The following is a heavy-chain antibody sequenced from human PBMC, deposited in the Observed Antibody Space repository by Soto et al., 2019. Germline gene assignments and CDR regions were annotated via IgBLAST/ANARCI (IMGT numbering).Heavy chain of an antibody. J-gene: IGHJ6*02. CDR2: ISWDGGST. CDR3: AKARSRYYYYGMDV. CDR1: GFTFDDYA. V-gene: IGHV3-43D*03. Sequence: GESLKISCAASGFTFDDYAMHWVRQAPGKGLEWVSLISWDGGSTYYADSVKGRFTISRDNSKNSLYLQMNSLRAEDTALYYCAKARSRYYYYGMDVWGQGTTVTVSS.